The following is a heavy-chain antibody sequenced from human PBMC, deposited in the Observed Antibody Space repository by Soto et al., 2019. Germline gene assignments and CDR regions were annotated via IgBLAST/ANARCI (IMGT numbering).Heavy chain of an antibody. D-gene: IGHD3-3*01. CDR3: ARDERYDFWSGYYTGPHYYYYYGMDV. V-gene: IGHV1-18*04. CDR2: ISAYNGNT. CDR1: GYTFTSYG. J-gene: IGHJ6*02. Sequence: ASVKVSCKASGYTFTSYGISWVRQAPGQGLEWMGWISAYNGNTNYAQKLQGRVTMTTGTSTSTAYMELRSLRSDDTAVYYCARDERYDFWSGYYTGPHYYYYYGMDVWGQGTTVTVSS.